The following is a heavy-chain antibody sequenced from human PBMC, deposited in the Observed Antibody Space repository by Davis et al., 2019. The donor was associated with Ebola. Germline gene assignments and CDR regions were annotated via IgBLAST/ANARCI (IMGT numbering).Heavy chain of an antibody. J-gene: IGHJ6*02. CDR3: ARVPKRNGMDV. CDR1: RYTFTNYA. D-gene: IGHD1-1*01. CDR2: IGTHNDNT. V-gene: IGHV1-18*01. Sequence: ASVKVSCKAFRYTFTNYAISWVRQAPGQGLEWMGWIGTHNDNTDYAQKFQGRVTMTTDTSTSTAYMELKSLRSDDTAVYYCARVPKRNGMDVWGQGTTVTV.